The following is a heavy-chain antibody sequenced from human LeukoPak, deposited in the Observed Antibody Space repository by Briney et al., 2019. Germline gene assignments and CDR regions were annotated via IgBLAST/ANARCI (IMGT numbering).Heavy chain of an antibody. Sequence: GGSLRLSCAASGFTFSSYSMNWARQAPGKGLEWVPYISSSSSTIYYADSVKGRFTISRDDAKNSLYLQMNSLRDEDTAVYYCARGYYGSGSYSLDYWGQGTLVTVSS. CDR1: GFTFSSYS. CDR3: ARGYYGSGSYSLDY. CDR2: ISSSSSTI. V-gene: IGHV3-48*02. D-gene: IGHD3-10*01. J-gene: IGHJ4*02.